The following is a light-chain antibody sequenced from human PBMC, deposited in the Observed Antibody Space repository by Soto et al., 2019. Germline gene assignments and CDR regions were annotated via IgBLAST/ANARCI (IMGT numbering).Light chain of an antibody. V-gene: IGKV3-20*01. CDR1: QSVSSSL. CDR2: DAS. Sequence: EIVLTQSPGTLSLSPGERATLSCRASQSVSSSLLAWYQQKPGQAPRLVIYDASTRATGLPDRFSGSGSGTDFTLTISRLEPEDFAVYHCQLYGSSPPWTFGQGTKVEIK. J-gene: IGKJ1*01. CDR3: QLYGSSPPWT.